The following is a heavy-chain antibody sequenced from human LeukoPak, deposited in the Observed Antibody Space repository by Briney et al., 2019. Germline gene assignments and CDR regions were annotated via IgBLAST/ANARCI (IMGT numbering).Heavy chain of an antibody. CDR2: IYPGDSDT. CDR1: GYSFTSYW. J-gene: IGHJ4*02. CDR3: RVVVPAAMDFDY. V-gene: IGHV5-51*01. Sequence: GESLKISCKGSGYSFTSYWIGWVRQMPGKGLEWMGIIYPGDSDTRYSPSFQGQVTISADKSVSTAFLQWSSLKASDTAMYYCRVVVPAAMDFDYWGQGTLVTVSS. D-gene: IGHD2-2*01.